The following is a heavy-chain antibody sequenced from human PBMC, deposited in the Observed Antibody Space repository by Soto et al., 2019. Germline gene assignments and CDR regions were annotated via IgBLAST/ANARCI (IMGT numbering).Heavy chain of an antibody. Sequence: EVQLVETGGGLIQPGGSLRLSCAASGFTVSSNYMSWVRQAPGKGLEWVSVMYSGGSTYYADSVKGRFTISRDNSKNTLYLQMNSLRAEDTAVYYCSTMVRGVPYYYYGMDVWGQGTTVTVSS. CDR2: MYSGGST. D-gene: IGHD3-10*01. J-gene: IGHJ6*02. CDR1: GFTVSSNY. CDR3: STMVRGVPYYYYGMDV. V-gene: IGHV3-53*02.